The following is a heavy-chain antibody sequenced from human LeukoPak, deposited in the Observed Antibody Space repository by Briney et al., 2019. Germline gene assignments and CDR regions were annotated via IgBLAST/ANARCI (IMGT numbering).Heavy chain of an antibody. D-gene: IGHD5-18*01. CDR2: TYYSGST. CDR3: ARLRCRHGYEDY. J-gene: IGHJ4*02. V-gene: IGHV4-39*01. CDR1: GDSIRSDSYS. Sequence: PSETLSLTCTVSGDSIRSDSYSWGWIRQPPGKGLEWIGSTYYSGSTYYNPSLKSRVTISMDASNNQFSLRLTSVTAADTAMYYCARLRCRHGYEDYWGQGTLVTVSS.